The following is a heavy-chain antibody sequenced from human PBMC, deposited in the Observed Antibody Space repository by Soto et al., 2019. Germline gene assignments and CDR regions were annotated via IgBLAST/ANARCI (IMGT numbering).Heavy chain of an antibody. J-gene: IGHJ4*02. CDR3: AKGSEDIVVVVAATTHGYFDY. CDR1: GFTFSSYG. V-gene: IGHV3-30*18. D-gene: IGHD2-15*01. Sequence: HPGGSLRLSCAASGFTFSSYGMHWVRQAPGKGLEWVAVISYDGSNKYYADSVKGRFTISRDNSKNTLYLQMNSLRAEDTAVYYCAKGSEDIVVVVAATTHGYFDYWGQGTLVTVSS. CDR2: ISYDGSNK.